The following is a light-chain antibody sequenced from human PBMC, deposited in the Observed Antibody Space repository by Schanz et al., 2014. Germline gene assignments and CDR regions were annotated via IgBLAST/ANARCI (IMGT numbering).Light chain of an antibody. J-gene: IGLJ1*01. V-gene: IGLV2-8*01. Sequence: QSALTQPPSASGSPGQSVTISCTGTSRDIGKYNYVSWHQQHPGKAPKLLIYDVTERPSGVPDRFSGSKSGNTASLTISGLQAEDEAEYYCSSYTRSAIFVFGTGTKLTVL. CDR1: SRDIGKYNY. CDR3: SSYTRSAIFV. CDR2: DVT.